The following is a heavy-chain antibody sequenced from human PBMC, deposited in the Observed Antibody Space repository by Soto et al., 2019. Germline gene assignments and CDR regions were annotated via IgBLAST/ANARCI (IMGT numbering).Heavy chain of an antibody. CDR2: VNHSGST. CDR1: GGSFSDYY. Sequence: PSETLSLTCAVYGGSFSDYYWSWIRQPPGNDLEWIGEVNHSGSTNYNPSLTSRVTISVDTSKNQFSLKLYSVTAADSAVYYCGRGLRAYYANSGYYYVTTTYFDYWGEGAPATVYS. V-gene: IGHV4-34*01. CDR3: GRGLRAYYANSGYYYVTTTYFDY. D-gene: IGHD3-22*01. J-gene: IGHJ4*01.